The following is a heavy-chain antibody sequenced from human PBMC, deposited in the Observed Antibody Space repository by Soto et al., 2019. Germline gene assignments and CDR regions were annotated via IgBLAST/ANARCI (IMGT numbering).Heavy chain of an antibody. D-gene: IGHD5-12*01. CDR1: GGSISSGGYY. V-gene: IGHV4-31*03. CDR3: ARSFGGGYDLGGWFDP. J-gene: IGHJ5*02. CDR2: IYYSGST. Sequence: PSETLSLTCTVSGGSISSGGYYWSWIRQHPGKGLEWIGYIYYSGSTYYNPSLKSRVTISVDTSKNQFSLKLSSVTASDTAVYYCARSFGGGYDLGGWFDPWGQGTLVTVSS.